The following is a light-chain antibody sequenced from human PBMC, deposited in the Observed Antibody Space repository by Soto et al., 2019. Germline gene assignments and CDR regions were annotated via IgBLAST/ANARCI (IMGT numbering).Light chain of an antibody. CDR2: LASDGSH. CDR1: SGHNSYT. CDR3: QTWGTGIQV. J-gene: IGLJ2*01. V-gene: IGLV4-69*01. Sequence: QLVRTQSPSASASLGASVKLTCTRSSGHNSYTIIWHQQQPEKGPRYLMKLASDGSHTKGDGIPDRFSGSSSGAERYLTISSLQSEDEADYYCQTWGTGIQVFGGATQLTVL.